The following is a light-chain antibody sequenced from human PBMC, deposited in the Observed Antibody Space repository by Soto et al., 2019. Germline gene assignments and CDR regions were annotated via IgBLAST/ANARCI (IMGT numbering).Light chain of an antibody. CDR1: SSDVGSYNL. J-gene: IGLJ2*01. CDR2: EGS. V-gene: IGLV2-23*01. CDR3: CSYAGSSTPVV. Sequence: QSALTQPASVSGSPGQSITFSCTGTSSDVGSYNLVSWYQQHPGKAPKLMIYEGSKRPSGVSNRFSGSKSGNTASLTISGLQAEDEADYYCCSYAGSSTPVVFVGGTKLTVL.